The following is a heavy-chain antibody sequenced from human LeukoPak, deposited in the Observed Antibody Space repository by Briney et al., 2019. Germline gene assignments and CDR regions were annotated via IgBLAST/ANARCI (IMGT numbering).Heavy chain of an antibody. CDR1: GFTFSTYS. CDR2: FSTTNFYI. J-gene: IGHJ4*02. D-gene: IGHD2-15*01. V-gene: IGHV3-21*01. CDR3: ARDRCSGGTCYSHPSYFDL. Sequence: GGSLRLSCAASGFTFSTYSMNWVRQAPGQGLEWVASFSTTNFYIYYADSVQGRFTISRDNAKNSLYLEMNSPRADDTAVYYCARDRCSGGTCYSHPSYFDLWGQGTLVTVSS.